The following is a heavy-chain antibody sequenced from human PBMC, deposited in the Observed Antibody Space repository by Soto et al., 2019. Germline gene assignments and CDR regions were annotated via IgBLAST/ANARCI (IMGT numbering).Heavy chain of an antibody. Sequence: QVQLVESGGGVVQPGRSLRLSCAASGFTFSSYAMHWVRQAPGKGLEWVAVISYDGTKKYYGDSVRGRFTISRDNSNITLSVQLNSLRGDDSAVYYCVRDSRGSSWLSAVYFQHWGQGTRVTVSS. V-gene: IGHV3-30*01. D-gene: IGHD6-13*01. CDR1: GFTFSSYA. CDR3: VRDSRGSSWLSAVYFQH. J-gene: IGHJ1*01. CDR2: ISYDGTKK.